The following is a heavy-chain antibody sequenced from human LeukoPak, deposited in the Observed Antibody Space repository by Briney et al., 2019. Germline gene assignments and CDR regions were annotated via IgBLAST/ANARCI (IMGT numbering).Heavy chain of an antibody. CDR1: GFIFTNAW. CDR3: TTFYHEYSPY. J-gene: IGHJ4*02. Sequence: GGSLRLSCAASGFIFTNAWMIWVRQAPGKGLEWVGRIKSNADGGTPDYAAPARGRFTISRDDSKNTLYLQMNSLKTEDTAVYYCTTFYHEYSPYWGRGTLVTVSS. D-gene: IGHD2/OR15-2a*01. V-gene: IGHV3-15*01. CDR2: IKSNADGGTP.